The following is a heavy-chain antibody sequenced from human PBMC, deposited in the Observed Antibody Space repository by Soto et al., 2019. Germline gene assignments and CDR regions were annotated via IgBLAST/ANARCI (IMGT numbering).Heavy chain of an antibody. J-gene: IGHJ4*02. CDR1: GGSISSGGYY. CDR2: IYYSGST. CDR3: ARDLDANYCDSSGYYGFGY. V-gene: IGHV4-31*03. Sequence: SETLSLTCTVSGGSISSGGYYWSWIRQHPGKGLEWIGYIYYSGSTYYNPSLKSRVTISVDTSKNQFSLKLSSVTAAATAVYYCARDLDANYCDSSGYYGFGYWGQGTLVTVSS. D-gene: IGHD3-22*01.